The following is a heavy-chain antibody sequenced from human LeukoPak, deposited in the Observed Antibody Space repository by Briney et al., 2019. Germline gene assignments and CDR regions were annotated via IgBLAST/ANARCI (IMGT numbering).Heavy chain of an antibody. CDR2: ISGSCGST. CDR3: AKGSHSVLVVTE. CDR1: GFTFSSYA. D-gene: IGHD3-22*01. J-gene: IGHJ4*02. V-gene: IGHV3-23*01. Sequence: PGGSLRLSCAASGFTFSSYAMSWVRQAPGRGLEWVSAISGSCGSTYYADSVKGRFTISRDNSKNTLYLQMNSLRAEDTAVYYCAKGSHSVLVVTEWGQGTLVTVSS.